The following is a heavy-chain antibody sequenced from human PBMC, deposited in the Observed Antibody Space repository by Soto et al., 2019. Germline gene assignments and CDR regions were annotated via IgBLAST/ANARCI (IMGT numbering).Heavy chain of an antibody. CDR3: ARAVAQFDP. V-gene: IGHV1-3*01. J-gene: IGHJ5*02. CDR1: GYTFSSYA. CDR2: INADNGNV. Sequence: QVQLVQSGAEVKKPGASVKVSCKASGYTFSSYALHWVRQAPGQRLEWMGWINADNGNVKYSQKFQGRVTITRDTSASTAYMELSSLRSEDTAVYYCARAVAQFDPWGQGTLVTVSS. D-gene: IGHD6-19*01.